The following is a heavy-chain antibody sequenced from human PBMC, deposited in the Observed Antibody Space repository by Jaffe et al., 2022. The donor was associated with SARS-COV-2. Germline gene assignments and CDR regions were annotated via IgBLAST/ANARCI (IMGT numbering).Heavy chain of an antibody. J-gene: IGHJ6*02. CDR2: ISYDGSNK. CDR3: AKDGTYYYDSSGYSRRRGYGMDV. D-gene: IGHD3-22*01. Sequence: QVQLVESGGGVVQPGRSLRLSCAASGFTFSSYGMHWVRQAPGKGLEWVAVISYDGSNKYYADSVKGRFTISRDNSKNTLYLQMNSLRAEDTAVYYCAKDGTYYYDSSGYSRRRGYGMDVWGQGTTVTVSS. V-gene: IGHV3-30*18. CDR1: GFTFSSYG.